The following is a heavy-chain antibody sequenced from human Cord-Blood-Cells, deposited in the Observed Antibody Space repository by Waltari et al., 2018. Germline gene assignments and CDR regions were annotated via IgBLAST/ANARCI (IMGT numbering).Heavy chain of an antibody. J-gene: IGHJ4*02. CDR2: SNRTSGGK. V-gene: IGHV1-2*02. CDR1: GYTFTGYY. D-gene: IGHD6-6*01. CDR3: EGVGGQFVPGY. Sequence: QVQLVQSGAEVKKPGASVKVSCKASGYTFTGYYMPWVRQAPGQGLEWMGWSNRTSGGKNYAKKFKGGVTMTGNRSTSTAYMGLGGRGSDDRAVYYCEGVGGQFVPGYWGQGTLVTVSS.